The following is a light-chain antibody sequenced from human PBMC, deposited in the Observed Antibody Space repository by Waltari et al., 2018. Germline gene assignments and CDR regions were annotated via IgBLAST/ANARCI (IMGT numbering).Light chain of an antibody. CDR3: QQRSNWPPT. CDR1: PSISSY. Sequence: DIQMTQSPSSLSASIGDRVTITCRASPSISSYLNWYQQKPGKAPRLLIYTTFTLQSGVPSRFSGSGSGTDFTLTISSLEPEDFAVYYCQQRSNWPPTFGQGTKVEIK. V-gene: IGKV1-39*01. J-gene: IGKJ1*01. CDR2: TTF.